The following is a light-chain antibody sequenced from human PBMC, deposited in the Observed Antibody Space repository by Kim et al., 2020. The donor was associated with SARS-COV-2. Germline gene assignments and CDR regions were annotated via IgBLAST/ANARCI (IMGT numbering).Light chain of an antibody. CDR3: LQGSQWPWT. J-gene: IGKJ1*01. CDR1: QSLVHSDGNTY. V-gene: IGKV2-30*02. CDR2: KVS. Sequence: DFVMTQSPLSLPVTLGQAASISCRSSQSLVHSDGNTYLNWFHQRPGQSPRRLIYKVSNRDSGVPDRFSGSGSGTDFTLKISRVEPEDAGVYYCLQGSQWPWTFGQGTKVDIK.